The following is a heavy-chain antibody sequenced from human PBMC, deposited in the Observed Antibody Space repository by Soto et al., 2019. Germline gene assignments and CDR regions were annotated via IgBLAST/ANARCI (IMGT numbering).Heavy chain of an antibody. CDR1: RGSISSGTNY. CDR2: IYYSGRT. V-gene: IGHV4-39*01. Sequence: SETLSLTCTVSRGSISSGTNYWAWIRQPPGKGLEWIGSIYYSGRTYYNPSFKSRVTISIDTSKNQFSLKLSSVTATDTAVYYCARQRTTVVTQAYFDHWGQGALVTVSS. J-gene: IGHJ4*02. CDR3: ARQRTTVVTQAYFDH. D-gene: IGHD2-21*02.